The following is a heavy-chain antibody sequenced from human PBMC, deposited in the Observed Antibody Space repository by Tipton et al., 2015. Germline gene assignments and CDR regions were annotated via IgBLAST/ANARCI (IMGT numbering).Heavy chain of an antibody. CDR3: ARLRETYGSDSDNWFDP. CDR2: IYYTGST. J-gene: IGHJ5*02. CDR1: GGSIGSTSYY. D-gene: IGHD3-10*01. V-gene: IGHV4-39*07. Sequence: TLSLTCTVSGGSIGSTSYYWGWIRQPPGKGLEWIGSIYYTGSTYYNSSLKSRLTISTDTFKNQFSLKLSSVTAADTAVYYCARLRETYGSDSDNWFDPWGQGTLVTVSS.